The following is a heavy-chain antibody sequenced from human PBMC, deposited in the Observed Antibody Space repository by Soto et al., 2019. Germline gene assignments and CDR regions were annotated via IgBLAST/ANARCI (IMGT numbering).Heavy chain of an antibody. CDR3: ARDNVVPDHPGLGYGMDV. D-gene: IGHD2-2*01. J-gene: IGHJ6*02. CDR2: IYYSGKT. Sequence: QVQLQESGPGLVKPSQTLSLTCTVSGDSISNDSYYWSWIRQHPGKGLEWTGYIYYSGKTYYNPSLKSRVTISVDTSKNQFSLRLRSVTAADTAVYYCARDNVVPDHPGLGYGMDVWGQGTTVTVSS. V-gene: IGHV4-31*03. CDR1: GDSISNDSYY.